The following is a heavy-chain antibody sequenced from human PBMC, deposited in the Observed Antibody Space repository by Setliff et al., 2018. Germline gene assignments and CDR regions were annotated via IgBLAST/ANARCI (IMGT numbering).Heavy chain of an antibody. V-gene: IGHV3-53*01. Sequence: PGGSLRLSCAASGFTFRTFWMSWVRQAPGKGLEWVSVIYSGGSTYYADSVKGRFTISRDNSKNTLYLQMNSLRAEDTAVYYCARAVAGNYYYYYYMDVWGKGTTVTVSS. CDR2: IYSGGST. D-gene: IGHD6-19*01. CDR3: ARAVAGNYYYYYYMDV. CDR1: GFTFRTFW. J-gene: IGHJ6*03.